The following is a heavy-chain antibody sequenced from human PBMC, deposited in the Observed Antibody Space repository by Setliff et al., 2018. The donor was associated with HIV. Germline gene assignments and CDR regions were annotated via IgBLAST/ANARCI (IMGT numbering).Heavy chain of an antibody. D-gene: IGHD1-26*01. CDR3: ARGEGWELPIPTHYMDV. V-gene: IGHV1-8*02. J-gene: IGHJ6*03. CDR1: GYTFTRYG. CDR2: ISGYNGNT. Sequence: ASVKVSCKASGYTFTRYGISWVRQAPGQGLEWMGWISGYNGNTGYAQNFQGRVAMTRNTSISTAYMELSSLRSEDTAVYYCARGEGWELPIPTHYMDVWGKGTTVTVSS.